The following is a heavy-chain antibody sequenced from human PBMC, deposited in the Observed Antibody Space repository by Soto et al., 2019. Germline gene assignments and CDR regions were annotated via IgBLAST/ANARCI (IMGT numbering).Heavy chain of an antibody. D-gene: IGHD5-18*01. CDR3: AKGTRGYSYGYVDY. V-gene: IGHV3-30*18. Sequence: GGSLRLSCAASGFTFSSYGMHWVRQAPGKGLEWVAVISYDGSNKYYADSVKGRFTISRDNSKNTLYLQMNSLRAEDTAVYYCAKGTRGYSYGYVDYWGQGTLVTVSS. CDR1: GFTFSSYG. CDR2: ISYDGSNK. J-gene: IGHJ4*02.